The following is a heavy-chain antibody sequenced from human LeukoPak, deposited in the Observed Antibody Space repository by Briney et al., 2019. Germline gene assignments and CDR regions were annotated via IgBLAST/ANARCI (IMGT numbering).Heavy chain of an antibody. CDR1: GFTFSSFG. CDR2: IWYDGNNK. V-gene: IGHV3-33*01. D-gene: IGHD3-22*01. CDR3: ARAFTSTGYYYVEY. J-gene: IGHJ4*02. Sequence: GGSLRLSCAASGFTFSSFGMHWVRQAPGKGLEWVAVIWYDGNNKYYADSVKGRFAISRDNSKNTLYLQMNSLRAEDTAVYYCARAFTSTGYYYVEYWGQGTLVTVSS.